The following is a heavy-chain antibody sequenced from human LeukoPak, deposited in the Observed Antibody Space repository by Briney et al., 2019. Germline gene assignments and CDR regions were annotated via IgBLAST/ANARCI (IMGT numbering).Heavy chain of an antibody. D-gene: IGHD3-10*01. CDR2: ISSSSSYI. V-gene: IGHV3-21*01. J-gene: IGHJ6*03. CDR1: GFTFSSYS. CDR3: ARGEYYYGSGSYPLYYYYYYYMDV. Sequence: KSGGSLRLSCAASGFTFSSYSMNWVRQAPGKGLEWVSSISSSSSYIYYADSVKGRFTISRDNAKNSLYLQMNSLRAEDTAVYYCARGEYYYGSGSYPLYYYYYYYMDVWGKGTTVIVSS.